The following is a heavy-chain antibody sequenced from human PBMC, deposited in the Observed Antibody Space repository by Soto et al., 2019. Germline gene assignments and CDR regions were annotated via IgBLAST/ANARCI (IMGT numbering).Heavy chain of an antibody. J-gene: IGHJ4*02. Sequence: EVQLVESGGGLVKPGGSLRLSCAASGFTFSSYSMNWVRQAPGKGLEWVSAISGSGGSTYYADSVKGRFTISRDNSKNTLYLQMNSLRAEDTAVYYCAKGATMVRGALDYWGQGTLVTVSS. V-gene: IGHV3-23*04. CDR2: ISGSGGST. D-gene: IGHD3-10*01. CDR1: GFTFSSYS. CDR3: AKGATMVRGALDY.